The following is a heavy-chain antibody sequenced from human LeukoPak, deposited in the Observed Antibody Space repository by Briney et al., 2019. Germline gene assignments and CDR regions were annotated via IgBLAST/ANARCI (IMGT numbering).Heavy chain of an antibody. CDR2: IYLYGTT. CDR1: AGSISSSNW. D-gene: IGHD2-15*01. CDR3: ASLRRYCSGGSCYSAY. V-gene: IGHV4-4*02. J-gene: IGHJ4*02. Sequence: PSETLSLTCAVSAGSISSSNWWSWVRQSPVKGLEWIGEIYLYGTTNYNPSLKSRVTISVDKSKNQFSLKLSSVTAADTAVYYCASLRRYCSGGSCYSAYWGQGTLVTVSS.